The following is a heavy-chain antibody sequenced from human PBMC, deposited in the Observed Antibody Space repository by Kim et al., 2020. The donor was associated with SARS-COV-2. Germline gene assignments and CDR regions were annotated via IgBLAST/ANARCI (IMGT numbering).Heavy chain of an antibody. Sequence: ASEKVSCKASGYTFTSYYMHWVRQAPGQGLEWMGIINHSGGSTSYAQKFQGRGTMTRDTSTSTVYMELSSLRSEDTAVYYCARDQNDSGGWFRRSYYYYGMDVWGQGTTVTVSS. D-gene: IGHD3-10*01. CDR1: GYTFTSYY. J-gene: IGHJ6*02. CDR2: INHSGGST. CDR3: ARDQNDSGGWFRRSYYYYGMDV. V-gene: IGHV1-46*01.